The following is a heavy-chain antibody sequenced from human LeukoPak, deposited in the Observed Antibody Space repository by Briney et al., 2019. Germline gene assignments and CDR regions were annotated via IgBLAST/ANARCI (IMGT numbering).Heavy chain of an antibody. CDR1: GFTFSSYA. V-gene: IGHV3-23*01. J-gene: IGHJ5*02. Sequence: GGSLRLSCAASGFTFSSYAMSWVRQAPGKGLEWVSAISGSGGSTYYADSVKGRFTISRDNSKNTLYLQMNSLRAEDTAVYYCAKDPNYYYGSGSYFWFDPWGQETLVTVSS. CDR2: ISGSGGST. CDR3: AKDPNYYYGSGSYFWFDP. D-gene: IGHD3-10*01.